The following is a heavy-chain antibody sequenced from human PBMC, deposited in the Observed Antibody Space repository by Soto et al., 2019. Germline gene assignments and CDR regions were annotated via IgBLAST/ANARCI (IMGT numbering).Heavy chain of an antibody. CDR1: GFTFSSYA. CDR2: ISYDGSNK. J-gene: IGHJ4*02. V-gene: IGHV3-30-3*01. D-gene: IGHD3-16*02. CDR3: ARRKRMITFGGVIAVFDY. Sequence: QVQLVESGGGVVQPGRSLRLSCAASGFTFSSYAMHWVRQAPGKGLEWVAVISYDGSNKYYADSVKGRFTISRDNSKNTLYLQMNSLRAEDTAVYHCARRKRMITFGGVIAVFDYWGQGTLVTVSS.